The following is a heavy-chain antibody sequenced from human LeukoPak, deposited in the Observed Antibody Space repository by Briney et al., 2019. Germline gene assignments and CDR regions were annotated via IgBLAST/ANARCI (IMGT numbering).Heavy chain of an antibody. J-gene: IGHJ4*02. V-gene: IGHV3-30-3*01. D-gene: IGHD3-22*01. CDR3: ARIYGRSGYYYFDC. CDR2: TSKDGSNN. Sequence: GGSLRLSCAASGFTFSSYAMHWVRQAPGKGLEWVAVTSKDGSNNYYADSVKGRLTISRDNSKNTVDLQMNSLRAEDTALYYCARIYGRSGYYYFDCWGQGNLVTVSS. CDR1: GFTFSSYA.